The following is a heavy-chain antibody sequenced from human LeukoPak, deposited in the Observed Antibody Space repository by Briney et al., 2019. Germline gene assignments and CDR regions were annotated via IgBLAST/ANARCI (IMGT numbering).Heavy chain of an antibody. CDR3: ARDIGGSSSWYSYYYYYGMDV. J-gene: IGHJ6*02. CDR1: GNTFTSYG. CDR2: ISAYNGNT. D-gene: IGHD6-13*01. V-gene: IGHV1-18*03. Sequence: ASVKVSCKASGNTFTSYGISWVRQAPGQGLEWMGWISAYNGNTNYAQKLQGRVTMTTDTSTSTAYMELRSLRSDDMAVYYCARDIGGSSSWYSYYYYYGMDVWGQGTTVTVSS.